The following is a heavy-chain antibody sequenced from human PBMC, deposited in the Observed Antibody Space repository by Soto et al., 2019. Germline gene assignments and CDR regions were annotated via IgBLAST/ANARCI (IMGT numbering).Heavy chain of an antibody. D-gene: IGHD6-13*01. CDR2: IWYDGSNT. CDR1: GFTFSSYG. CDR3: ARDRYSSSSRAEYFDH. V-gene: IGHV3-33*01. J-gene: IGHJ1*01. Sequence: PGGSLRLSCAASGFTFSSYGMHWVRQAPGKGLEWVAVIWYDGSNTYYADSVKGRFTVSRDNSKNTLYLQMNSLRAEDTAVYYCARDRYSSSSRAEYFDHWGQGTLVTVSS.